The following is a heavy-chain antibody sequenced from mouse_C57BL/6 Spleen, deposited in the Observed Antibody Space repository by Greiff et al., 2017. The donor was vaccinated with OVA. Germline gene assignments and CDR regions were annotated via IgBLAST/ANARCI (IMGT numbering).Heavy chain of an antibody. D-gene: IGHD2-3*01. J-gene: IGHJ4*01. CDR2: IDPETGGT. V-gene: IGHV1-15*01. CDR3: TRSGYDGPYDY. Sequence: QVHVKQSGAELVRPGASVTLSCKASGYTFTDYEMHWVKQTPVHGLEWIGAIDPETGGTAYNQKFKGKATLTADKSSSTAYMELRSLTSEDSAVYYCTRSGYDGPYDYWGQGTSVTVSS. CDR1: GYTFTDYE.